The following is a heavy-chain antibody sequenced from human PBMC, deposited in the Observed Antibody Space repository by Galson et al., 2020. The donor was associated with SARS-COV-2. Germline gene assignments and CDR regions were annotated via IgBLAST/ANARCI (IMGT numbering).Heavy chain of an antibody. V-gene: IGHV4-34*01. CDR3: ARVPRRYLFGGALRGSYYHALDV. J-gene: IGHJ6*02. CDR2: TGLGGSP. Sequence: SETLSLTCAVYGGAFDGYFWTWIRQPLGKGLEWIGDTGLGGSPNFNPALQSRVSILTDKSRNQFSLRLTSVTAADTGVYYCARVPRRYLFGGALRGSYYHALDVWGQGTTVFVSS. D-gene: IGHD3-3*01. CDR1: GGAFDGYF.